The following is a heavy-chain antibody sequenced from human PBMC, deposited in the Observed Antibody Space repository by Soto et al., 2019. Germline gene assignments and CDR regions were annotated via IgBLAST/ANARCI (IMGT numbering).Heavy chain of an antibody. Sequence: QVQLVESGGGVVQPGRSLRLSCAASGFTFDRHGMHWVRQAPGKGLEWVAVIWYDGSEKYYADSVQGRFTISRDNSKNTLFLQMNSLRAEDTAVYFCARINTRTIVDLGLDQWGQGTLVTVSS. J-gene: IGHJ4*02. CDR3: ARINTRTIVDLGLDQ. CDR1: GFTFDRHG. V-gene: IGHV3-33*01. CDR2: IWYDGSEK. D-gene: IGHD2-21*01.